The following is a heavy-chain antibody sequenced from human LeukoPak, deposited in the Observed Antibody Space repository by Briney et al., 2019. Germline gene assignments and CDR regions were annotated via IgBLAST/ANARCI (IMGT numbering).Heavy chain of an antibody. CDR1: GFTFSDYY. D-gene: IGHD3-22*01. CDR3: ARDGTYYYDSSGFWSDDAFDI. J-gene: IGHJ3*02. Sequence: TGGSLRLSCAASGFTFSDYYMSWIRQAPGKGLEWVSYISSSGSTIYYADSVKGRFTISRDNAKNSLYLQMNSLRAEDTAVYYCARDGTYYYDSSGFWSDDAFDIWGQGTMVTVSS. V-gene: IGHV3-11*01. CDR2: ISSSGSTI.